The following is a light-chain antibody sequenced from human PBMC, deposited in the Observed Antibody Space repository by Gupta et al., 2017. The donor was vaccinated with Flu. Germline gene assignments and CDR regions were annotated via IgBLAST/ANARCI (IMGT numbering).Light chain of an antibody. CDR3: RQGLKTPQT. V-gene: IGKV2-28*01. Sequence: EIVMTQSPLPLPVIPGEPAAISCRSSQSLLDSNGFNYLDWYVQKSGQSPQLLIYWGSIRASGVPDRFSGSGSGTDFTLRINRVEAEDVGVYYCRQGLKTPQTFGQGTKVEIK. CDR2: WGS. J-gene: IGKJ1*01. CDR1: QSLLDSNGFNY.